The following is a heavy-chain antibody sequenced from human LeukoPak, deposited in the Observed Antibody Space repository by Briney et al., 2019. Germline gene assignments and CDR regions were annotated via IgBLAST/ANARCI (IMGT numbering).Heavy chain of an antibody. D-gene: IGHD4-17*01. CDR2: IYYSGST. CDR3: ARRTLGTVNKRSWFDP. V-gene: IGHV4-39*01. Sequence: SESLSLTCTVSGGSISSSSYYWGWIRQPPGKGLEWIGSIYYSGSTYYNPSLKSRVTISVDTSKNQFSLKLSSVTAADTAVYYCARRTLGTVNKRSWFDPWGQGTLVTVSS. CDR1: GGSISSSSYY. J-gene: IGHJ5*02.